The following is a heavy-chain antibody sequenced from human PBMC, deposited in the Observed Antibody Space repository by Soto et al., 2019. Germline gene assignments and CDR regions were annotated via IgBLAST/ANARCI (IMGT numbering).Heavy chain of an antibody. CDR1: GGSISSGGYS. CDR3: ARATVPRVDY. J-gene: IGHJ4*02. CDR2: IYHSGST. D-gene: IGHD4-17*01. Sequence: QLQLQESGSGLVKPSQTLSLTCAVSGGSISSGGYSWSWIRQPPGKGLEWIGYIYHSGSTYYNPSLXXRLTISVDRSKNQFSPKLSSVTAADTAVYYCARATVPRVDYWGQGTLVTVSS. V-gene: IGHV4-30-2*01.